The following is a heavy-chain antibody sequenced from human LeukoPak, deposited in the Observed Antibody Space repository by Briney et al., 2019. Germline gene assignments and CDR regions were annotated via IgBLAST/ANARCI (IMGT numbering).Heavy chain of an antibody. CDR2: IYSGDSP. CDR1: GFTVSSNY. D-gene: IGHD6-19*01. J-gene: IGHJ4*02. V-gene: IGHV3-66*01. Sequence: GGSLKLSCAASGFTVSSNYMSWVRQAPGKGLEWVSVIYSGDSPYYADSVKGRFTISRDNSKNTLYFQMNSLRAEDTAVYYCARLRVAYSSGWCFDYWGQGTLVTVSS. CDR3: ARLRVAYSSGWCFDY.